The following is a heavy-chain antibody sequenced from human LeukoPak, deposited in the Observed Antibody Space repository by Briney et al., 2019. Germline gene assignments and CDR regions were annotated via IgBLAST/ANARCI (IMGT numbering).Heavy chain of an antibody. Sequence: SETLSLTCTVSGGPVSSGSYYWSWIRQPPGKGPEWIGYIYYSGSTDYNPSLKIRVTISVDTSNNQFSLRLSSVTAADTAVYYCARVTDGSGSYHNWFDPWGQGTLVTVSS. V-gene: IGHV4-61*01. D-gene: IGHD3-10*01. CDR2: IYYSGST. CDR1: GGPVSSGSYY. CDR3: ARVTDGSGSYHNWFDP. J-gene: IGHJ5*02.